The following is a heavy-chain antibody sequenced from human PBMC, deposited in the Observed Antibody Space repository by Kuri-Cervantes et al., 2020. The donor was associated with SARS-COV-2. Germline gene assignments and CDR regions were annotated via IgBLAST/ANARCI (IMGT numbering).Heavy chain of an antibody. D-gene: IGHD5-18*01. CDR3: ARTARHFDL. CDR2: IYHGGIT. J-gene: IGHJ2*01. Sequence: SESLSLTCTVSGYSISSGYYWGWIRQPPGKGLEGSGSIYHGGITYYNPSLKSRVTISVDTSKNQFSLKLSSVTAADTAVYYCARTARHFDLWGRGTLVTVSS. V-gene: IGHV4-38-2*02. CDR1: GYSISSGYY.